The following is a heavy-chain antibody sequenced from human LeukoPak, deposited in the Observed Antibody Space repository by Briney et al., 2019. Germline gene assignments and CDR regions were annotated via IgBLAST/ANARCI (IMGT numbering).Heavy chain of an antibody. V-gene: IGHV3-74*01. CDR3: TRTTGQRCFDC. D-gene: IGHD4-11*01. J-gene: IGHJ4*02. CDR2: ISSGDGTNI. Sequence: GGSLRLSCAASGFTFSSYWMHWVRQAPGKGPVWISHISSGDGTNIGYADSVKGRFTISRDDAKNTLYLQMNSLGVEDSAVYYCTRTTGQRCFDCWGQGTQVTVSS. CDR1: GFTFSSYW.